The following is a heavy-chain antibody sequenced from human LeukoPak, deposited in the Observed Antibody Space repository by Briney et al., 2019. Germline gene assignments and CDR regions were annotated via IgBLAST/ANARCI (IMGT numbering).Heavy chain of an antibody. J-gene: IGHJ6*02. V-gene: IGHV1-46*01. CDR3: ARARGYYDSSGYYRDYYYGMDV. CDR2: INPSGGST. Sequence: ASVKVSCKASGYTFTSYYMHWVRQAPGQGLEWMGIINPSGGSTSYAQKFQGRVTMTRDTSTSTVYMELSRLRSDDTAVYYCARARGYYDSSGYYRDYYYGMDVWGQGTTVTVSS. CDR1: GYTFTSYY. D-gene: IGHD3-22*01.